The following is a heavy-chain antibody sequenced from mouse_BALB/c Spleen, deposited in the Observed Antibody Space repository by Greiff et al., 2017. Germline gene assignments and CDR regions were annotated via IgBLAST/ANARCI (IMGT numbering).Heavy chain of an antibody. CDR3: ARSMAGAMDY. D-gene: IGHD1-1*02. CDR1: GFTFSSFG. Sequence: DVHLVESGGGLVQPGGSRKLSCAASGFTFSSFGMHWVRQAPEKGLEWVAYISSGSSTIYYADTVKGRFTISRDNPKNTLFLQMTSLRSEDTAMYYCARSMAGAMDYWGQGTSVTVSS. CDR2: ISSGSSTI. V-gene: IGHV5-17*02. J-gene: IGHJ4*01.